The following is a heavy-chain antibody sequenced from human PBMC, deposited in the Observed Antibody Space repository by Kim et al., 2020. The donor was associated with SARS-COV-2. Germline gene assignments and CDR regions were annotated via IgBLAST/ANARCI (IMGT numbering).Heavy chain of an antibody. Sequence: SETLSLTCTVSGGSISSGSYYWSWIRQPAGKGLEWIGRIYTSGSTNYNPSLKSRVTISVDTSKNQFSLKLSSVTAADTAVYYCARERGNYYDSSGYYYYWGQGTLVTVSS. CDR3: ARERGNYYDSSGYYYY. V-gene: IGHV4-61*02. J-gene: IGHJ4*02. CDR2: IYTSGST. CDR1: GGSISSGSYY. D-gene: IGHD3-22*01.